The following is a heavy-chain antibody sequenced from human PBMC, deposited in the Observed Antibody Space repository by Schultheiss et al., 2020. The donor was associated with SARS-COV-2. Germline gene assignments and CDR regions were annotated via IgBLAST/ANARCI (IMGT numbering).Heavy chain of an antibody. Sequence: GESLKISCAASGFTFSSYGMHWVRQAPGKGLEWVAVISYDGSNKYYADSVKGRFTISRDNSKNTLYLQMNSLRAEDTAVYYCAKETGDTMIVADAFDIWGQGTMVTVSS. CDR3: AKETGDTMIVADAFDI. V-gene: IGHV3-30*18. D-gene: IGHD3-22*01. CDR1: GFTFSSYG. J-gene: IGHJ3*02. CDR2: ISYDGSNK.